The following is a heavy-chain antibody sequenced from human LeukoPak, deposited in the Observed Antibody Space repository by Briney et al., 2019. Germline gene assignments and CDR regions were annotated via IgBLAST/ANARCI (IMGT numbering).Heavy chain of an antibody. Sequence: ASVKVSCKASGYTFTGDHLHWVRQTPGQGLEYMGWINPRSVGTNYAQKFQGRVAMTRDTSISTDYMELSRLRSDDTAVYYCARDRRSAAGIDYYYYGMDVWGQGTTVTVSS. CDR3: ARDRRSAAGIDYYYYGMDV. V-gene: IGHV1-2*02. CDR1: GYTFTGDH. D-gene: IGHD6-13*01. CDR2: INPRSVGT. J-gene: IGHJ6*02.